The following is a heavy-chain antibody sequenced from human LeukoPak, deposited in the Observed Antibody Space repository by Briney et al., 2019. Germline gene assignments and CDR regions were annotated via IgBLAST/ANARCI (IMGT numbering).Heavy chain of an antibody. Sequence: GRSLRLSCAASGFIFSHSAMTWVRQTPGKGLEWVSGISESGGATDYAGSAKGRFTISRDNSKNTLYLQMNSLRSDDTAVYYCATVGVGWVAFEYWGQGALVTVSS. J-gene: IGHJ4*02. V-gene: IGHV3-23*01. D-gene: IGHD3-16*01. CDR2: ISESGGAT. CDR3: ATVGVGWVAFEY. CDR1: GFIFSHSA.